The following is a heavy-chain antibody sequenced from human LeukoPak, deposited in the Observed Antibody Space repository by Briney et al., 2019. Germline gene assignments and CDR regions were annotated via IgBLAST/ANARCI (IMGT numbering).Heavy chain of an antibody. V-gene: IGHV1-2*02. CDR2: INPNSGGT. CDR3: ARAPLYCSGGTCQIDY. J-gene: IGHJ4*02. D-gene: IGHD2-15*01. CDR1: GYTFTGYY. Sequence: ASVKVSCKASGYTFTGYYIHWVRQAPGQGLEWMGWINPNSGGTNYAQKFEGRVTMTSDTSISTAYMELSRLRPDDTAVYYCARAPLYCSGGTCQIDYWGLGTLVTVSS.